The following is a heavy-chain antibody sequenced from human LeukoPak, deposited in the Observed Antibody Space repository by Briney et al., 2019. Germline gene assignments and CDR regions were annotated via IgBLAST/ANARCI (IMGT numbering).Heavy chain of an antibody. V-gene: IGHV3-20*04. Sequence: GSLRLSCAASGFTFDDYGLSWVRQAPGKGLEWVSTINWNGGSTGYADSVKGRFTISRDNAKNSLYLQMNSLRAEDTAVYYCARLLAYNSGGEAFDHWGQGTLVTVSS. CDR3: ARLLAYNSGGEAFDH. J-gene: IGHJ4*02. D-gene: IGHD1-20*01. CDR1: GFTFDDYG. CDR2: INWNGGST.